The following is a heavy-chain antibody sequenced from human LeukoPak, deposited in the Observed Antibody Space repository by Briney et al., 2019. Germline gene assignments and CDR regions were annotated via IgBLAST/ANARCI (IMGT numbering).Heavy chain of an antibody. Sequence: SVKASCKPSGGTFSTYAIHWVRQAPGQGLEWMGGIIPIFGTTNYAKNFQGRVTMSTGESSSTAYMELSSLRSEDTAVYYCARSSPHGYDDTSGYFDSWGQGTLVTVSS. CDR2: IIPIFGTT. CDR1: GGTFSTYA. CDR3: ARSSPHGYDDTSGYFDS. J-gene: IGHJ4*02. V-gene: IGHV1-69*05. D-gene: IGHD3-22*01.